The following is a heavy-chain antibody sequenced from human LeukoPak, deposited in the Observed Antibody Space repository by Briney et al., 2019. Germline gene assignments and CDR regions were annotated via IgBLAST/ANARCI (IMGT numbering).Heavy chain of an antibody. CDR2: IYTSGST. D-gene: IGHD5-24*01. CDR3: ARGGGRWLQFWGSSYFDY. Sequence: PSETLSLTCTVSGGSISSYNWSWIRQPAGKGLEWIGRIYTSGSTNYNPSLKSRVTMSVDTSKNQFSLKLSSVTAADTAVYYCARGGGRWLQFWGSSYFDYWGQGTLVTVSS. CDR1: GGSISSYN. J-gene: IGHJ4*02. V-gene: IGHV4-4*07.